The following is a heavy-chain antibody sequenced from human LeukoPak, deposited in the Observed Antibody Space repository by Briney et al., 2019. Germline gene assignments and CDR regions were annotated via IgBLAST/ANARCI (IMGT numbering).Heavy chain of an antibody. V-gene: IGHV3-48*04. CDR2: ISSSSSTI. D-gene: IGHD3-3*01. CDR1: GFTFSSYS. CDR3: AKDFGSTISNWFDP. Sequence: GGSLRLSCAASGFTFSSYSMNWVRQAPGKGLEWVSYISSSSSTIYYADSVKGRFTISRDNAKNSLYLQMNSLRAEDTAVYYCAKDFGSTISNWFDPWGQGTLVIVSS. J-gene: IGHJ5*02.